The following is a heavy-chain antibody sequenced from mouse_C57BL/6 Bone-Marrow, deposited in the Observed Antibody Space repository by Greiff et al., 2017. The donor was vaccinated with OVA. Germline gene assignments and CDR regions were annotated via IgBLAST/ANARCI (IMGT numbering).Heavy chain of an antibody. V-gene: IGHV1-81*01. D-gene: IGHD1-1*01. J-gene: IGHJ3*01. CDR1: GYTFTSYG. CDR3: ARQYGSSYNVWFAY. CDR2: IYPRSGNT. Sequence: VQLQESGAELARPGASVKLSCKASGYTFTSYGISWVKQRTGQGLEWIGEIYPRSGNTYYNEKFKGKATLTADKSSSTAYMELRSLTSEDSAVYFCARQYGSSYNVWFAYWGQGTLVTVSA.